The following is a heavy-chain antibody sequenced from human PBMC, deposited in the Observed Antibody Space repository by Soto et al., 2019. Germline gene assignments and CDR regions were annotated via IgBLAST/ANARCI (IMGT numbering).Heavy chain of an antibody. V-gene: IGHV4-34*01. CDR3: ARGDSGKAVPL. CDR1: GGSFSGYY. CDR2: INHSGST. D-gene: IGHD2-2*01. Sequence: PSETLSLTCAVYGGSFSGYYWSWIRQPPGKGLEWIGEINHSGSTNYNPSLKSRVTISVDTSKNQFSLKLSSVTAADTAVYYCARGDSGKAVPLWGQGTLVTVSS. J-gene: IGHJ4*02.